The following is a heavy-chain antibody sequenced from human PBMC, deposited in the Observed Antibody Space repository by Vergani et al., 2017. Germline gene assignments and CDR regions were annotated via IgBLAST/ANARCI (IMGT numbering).Heavy chain of an antibody. Sequence: QVQLVQSGAAVKKPGALAKVSCTACGYIFKNYYMHWLRLAPGQGFQWMGVVNFVTGAATSPQKFEGRITMTRDTSTATFYMDLSSLKYEDTAIYYCARSIGYSTSGSYRPYYFDVWGQGTLVTVSS. CDR2: VNFVTGAA. CDR1: GYIFKNYY. D-gene: IGHD2-15*01. V-gene: IGHV1-46*02. CDR3: ARSIGYSTSGSYRPYYFDV. J-gene: IGHJ4*02.